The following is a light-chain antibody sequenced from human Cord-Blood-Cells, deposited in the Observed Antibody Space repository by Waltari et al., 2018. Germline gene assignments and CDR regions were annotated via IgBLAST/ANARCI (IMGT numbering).Light chain of an antibody. CDR2: GKN. J-gene: IGLJ3*02. CDR3: NSRDSSGNHWV. Sequence: SSELTQDPAVSVSLGQTVRITCQGDSLRSYYASWYQQKPGQAPVLVIYGKNNRPSGIPDLFYGSSSGNTASLTITGAQAEDEADYYCNSRDSSGNHWVFGGGTKLTVL. CDR1: SLRSYY. V-gene: IGLV3-19*01.